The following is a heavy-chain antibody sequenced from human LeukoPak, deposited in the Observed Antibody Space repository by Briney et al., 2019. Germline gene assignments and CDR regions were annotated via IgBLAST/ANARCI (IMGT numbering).Heavy chain of an antibody. D-gene: IGHD3-22*01. CDR2: SSTSGSIT. V-gene: IGHV3-11*01. CDR3: AKDPHPYYYDSSGSVL. CDR1: GFTFSDYY. J-gene: IGHJ6*04. Sequence: GGSLRLSCAASGFTFSDYYMSWIRQAPGKVLQWLAYSSTSGSITYYADSVKGRFTISRDNSKNTLYLQMNSLRAEDTAVYYCAKDPHPYYYDSSGSVLWGKGTTVTVSS.